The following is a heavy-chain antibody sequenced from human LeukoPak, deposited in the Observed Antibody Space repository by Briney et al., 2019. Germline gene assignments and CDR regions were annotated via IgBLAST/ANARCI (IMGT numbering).Heavy chain of an antibody. J-gene: IGHJ6*03. Sequence: ASVKVSCKASGYTFTSYDINWVRQATGQGLEWMGWMNPNSGNTGYAQKFQGRVTMTRNTSISTAYMELSSLRSEDTAVYYCARAQRRKSFAAATNYYYYYMDVWGKGTTVTISS. D-gene: IGHD2-15*01. V-gene: IGHV1-8*01. CDR1: GYTFTSYD. CDR3: ARAQRRKSFAAATNYYYYYMDV. CDR2: MNPNSGNT.